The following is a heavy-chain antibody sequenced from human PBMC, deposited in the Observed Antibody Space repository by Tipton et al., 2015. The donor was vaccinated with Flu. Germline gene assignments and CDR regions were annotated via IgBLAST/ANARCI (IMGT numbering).Heavy chain of an antibody. V-gene: IGHV4-61*01. CDR3: ARTTYDYTNYGTPGAYGMDV. CDR2: IFYNGST. Sequence: GLVKPSETLSLICTVSDYSISSGYYWSWIRQPPGQGLEWIGYIFYNGSTNYNPSFKSRVTISVDTSKNQFSLKLSSVTAADTAVYFCARTTYDYTNYGTPGAYGMDVWSQGTTVTVSS. CDR1: DYSISSGYY. D-gene: IGHD4-11*01. J-gene: IGHJ6*02.